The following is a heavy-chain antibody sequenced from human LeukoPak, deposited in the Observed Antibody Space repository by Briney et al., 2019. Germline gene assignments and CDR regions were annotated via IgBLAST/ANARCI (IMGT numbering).Heavy chain of an antibody. CDR3: ARNGRVRRVVKDLFEY. CDR1: GYTFTDYD. Sequence: ASVRVSCKTSGYTFTDYDITWVRQAPGQGLEWRGRVSPYNGDTYYTQTPQDRVTITKDTSTGTAYMDLRNLRTDDTAMYYCARNGRVRRVVKDLFEYWGQGTLVAVSS. J-gene: IGHJ4*02. V-gene: IGHV1-18*01. CDR2: VSPYNGDT. D-gene: IGHD3-10*01.